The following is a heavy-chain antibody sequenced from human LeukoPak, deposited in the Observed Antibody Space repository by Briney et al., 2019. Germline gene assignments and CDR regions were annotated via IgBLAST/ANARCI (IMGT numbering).Heavy chain of an antibody. D-gene: IGHD3-9*01. Sequence: TGGSLRLSCAASGFTFSDYYMSWIRQAPGKGLEWVSYISSSGSTIYYADSVKGRFTISRDNAKNSLYLQMNSLRAEDTALYHCARVKSYDILTDPPDYWGQGTLVTVSS. J-gene: IGHJ4*02. CDR3: ARVKSYDILTDPPDY. CDR1: GFTFSDYY. CDR2: ISSSGSTI. V-gene: IGHV3-11*01.